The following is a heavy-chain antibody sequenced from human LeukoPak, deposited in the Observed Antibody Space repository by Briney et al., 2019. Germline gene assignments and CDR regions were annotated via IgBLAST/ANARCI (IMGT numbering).Heavy chain of an antibody. J-gene: IGHJ3*02. V-gene: IGHV4-39*01. CDR3: ARHPRSGYSYGFDAFDI. CDR2: IHYTGRA. CDR1: GGSISSTTYY. Sequence: KTSETLSLTCSVFGGSISSTTYYWVWIRQPPGKGLECIASIHYTGRAYYNPSLKSRVTISADTSKNHFSLRLSSVTAADTTVYYCARHPRSGYSYGFDAFDIWGQGTMVTVSS. D-gene: IGHD5-18*01.